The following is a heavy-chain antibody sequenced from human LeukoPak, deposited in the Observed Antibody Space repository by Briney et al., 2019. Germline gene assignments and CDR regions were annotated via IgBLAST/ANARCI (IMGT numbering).Heavy chain of an antibody. CDR2: IYSGGST. D-gene: IGHD6-6*01. CDR1: GFTVSSNY. Sequence: GGSLRLSCAASGFTVSSNYMSWVRQAPGKGLEWVSVIYSGGSTYYADSVKGRFTISRDNSKNTLYLQMNCLRAEDTAVYYCASMGKATLTSSYTTDYWGQGTLVTVSS. J-gene: IGHJ4*02. CDR3: ASMGKATLTSSYTTDY. V-gene: IGHV3-53*01.